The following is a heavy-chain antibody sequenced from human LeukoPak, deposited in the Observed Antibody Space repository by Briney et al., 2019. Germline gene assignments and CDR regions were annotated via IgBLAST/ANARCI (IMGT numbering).Heavy chain of an antibody. V-gene: IGHV3-74*01. J-gene: IGHJ4*02. Sequence: GGSLRLSCAASGFTFTTYGMHWVRQAPGKGLAWVSRIMSDGRSTYADSVKGRFTISRDTAKNTLYLQMNSLRAEDTAVYYCARDSQFLRPLYWGQGTLVTVSS. D-gene: IGHD4-17*01. CDR1: GFTFTTYG. CDR2: IMSDGRST. CDR3: ARDSQFLRPLY.